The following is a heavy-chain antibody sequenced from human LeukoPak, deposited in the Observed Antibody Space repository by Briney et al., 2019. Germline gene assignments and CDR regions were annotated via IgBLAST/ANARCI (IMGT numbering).Heavy chain of an antibody. CDR3: AREVDIVVVPAAIRLGVLDAFDI. V-gene: IGHV4-4*07. D-gene: IGHD2-2*02. CDR2: IYTSGST. Sequence: SETLSLTCTVSGGSISSYYWSWIRQPAGKGLEWIGRIYTSGSTNYNPSLKSRVTMSVDTSKNQFSLKLSSVTAADTAVYYCAREVDIVVVPAAIRLGVLDAFDIWGQGTMVTVSS. J-gene: IGHJ3*02. CDR1: GGSISSYY.